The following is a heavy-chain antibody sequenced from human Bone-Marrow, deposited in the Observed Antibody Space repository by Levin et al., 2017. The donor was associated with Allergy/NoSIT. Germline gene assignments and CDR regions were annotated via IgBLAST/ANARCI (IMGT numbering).Heavy chain of an antibody. J-gene: IGHJ5*02. Sequence: GASVKVSCKASGYTFTSYAMHWVRQAPGQRLEWMGWINAGNGNTKYSQKFQGRVTITRDTSASTAYMELSSLRSEDTAVYYCARDRSDCSSTSCPRTYWFDPWGQGTLVTVSS. D-gene: IGHD2-2*01. CDR1: GYTFTSYA. V-gene: IGHV1-3*01. CDR3: ARDRSDCSSTSCPRTYWFDP. CDR2: INAGNGNT.